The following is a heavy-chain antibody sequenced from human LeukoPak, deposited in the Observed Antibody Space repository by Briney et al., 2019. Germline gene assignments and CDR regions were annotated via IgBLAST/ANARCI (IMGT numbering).Heavy chain of an antibody. CDR1: GFTFTSYA. V-gene: IGHV3-23*01. CDR2: ISGSGGGT. Sequence: PGGSLRLSCAASGFTFTSYAMSWVRQAPGKGLEWVSSISGSGGGTFYADSVKGRFTISRDNSKNTLYLQMNSLRAEDTAVYYCAKVATYYYGSGSYVGAPEYYYYYMDVWGKGTTVTISS. D-gene: IGHD3-10*01. J-gene: IGHJ6*03. CDR3: AKVATYYYGSGSYVGAPEYYYYYMDV.